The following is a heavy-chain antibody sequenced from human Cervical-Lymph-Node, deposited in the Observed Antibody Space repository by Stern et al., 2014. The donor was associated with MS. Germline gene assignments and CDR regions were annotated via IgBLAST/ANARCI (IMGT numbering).Heavy chain of an antibody. D-gene: IGHD7-27*01. CDR2: FSTTNYP. J-gene: IGHJ3*02. CDR1: GGSTSASY. Sequence: QVQLQESGPGLVRPSETLSVTCTVSGGSTSASYWNWIRQPAGRGLEWIGRFSTTNYPTYKPSLKSRVTISVDRSKKVFPLKLDSVTAADTATYYCARAFTGAYSDPDDAFDIWGQGTVVTVSS. V-gene: IGHV4-4*07. CDR3: ARAFTGAYSDPDDAFDI.